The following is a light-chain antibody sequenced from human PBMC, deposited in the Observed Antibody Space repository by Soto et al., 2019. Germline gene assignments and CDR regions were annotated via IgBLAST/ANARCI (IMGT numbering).Light chain of an antibody. CDR3: QQYNKWFSIT. CDR2: GAS. J-gene: IGKJ5*01. CDR1: QSISSK. Sequence: EVVMTQSPATLSVSPGERAILSCRASQSISSKLGWYQQKPGQAPRLLIYGASTRATGIPARFSGSGSVTEFTLTISSLQSEDYAVYYCQQYNKWFSITFGQGTRLETK. V-gene: IGKV3-15*01.